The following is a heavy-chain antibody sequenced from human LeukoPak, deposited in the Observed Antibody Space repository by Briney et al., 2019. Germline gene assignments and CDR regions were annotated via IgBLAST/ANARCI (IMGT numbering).Heavy chain of an antibody. CDR3: ATVKYDYGDPVGWFDP. CDR1: GFPFSASA. CDR2: ILSTGTT. V-gene: IGHV3-23*01. D-gene: IGHD4-17*01. Sequence: GGSLRLSCAASGFPFSASAMTWVRQAPGKGLEWVSHILSTGTTYYADSVRGRFTISRDNSKNTLYLLMTSLRADDTAVYYCATVKYDYGDPVGWFDPWGQGTLVTVSP. J-gene: IGHJ5*02.